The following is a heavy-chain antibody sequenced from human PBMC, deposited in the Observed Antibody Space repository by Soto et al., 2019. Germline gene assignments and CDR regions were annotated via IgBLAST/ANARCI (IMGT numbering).Heavy chain of an antibody. CDR1: GFTFDDYA. CDR2: ISWNSGSI. V-gene: IGHV3-9*01. Sequence: PGGSLRLSCAASGFTFDDYAMHWVRQAPGKGLEWVSGISWNSGSIGYADSVKGRFTISRDNAKNSLYLQMNSLRAEDTALYYCAKDLGRIEAAGLYYYYYGMDVWGQGTTVTVSS. CDR3: AKDLGRIEAAGLYYYYYGMDV. J-gene: IGHJ6*02. D-gene: IGHD6-13*01.